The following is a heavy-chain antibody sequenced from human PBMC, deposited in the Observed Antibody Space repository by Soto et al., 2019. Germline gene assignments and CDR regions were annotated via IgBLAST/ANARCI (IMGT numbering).Heavy chain of an antibody. D-gene: IGHD3-22*01. Sequence: ASVKVSCNASGYTFTDYYMHWVRQAPGQGLEWMGWINPNSGGTNYAQKFQGRVTMTRDTSFSTAYMELSRLRSDDTAVYYCATTFYYDSSGHYHFDFWGQGTLVTVSS. CDR3: ATTFYYDSSGHYHFDF. CDR1: GYTFTDYY. J-gene: IGHJ4*02. CDR2: INPNSGGT. V-gene: IGHV1-2*02.